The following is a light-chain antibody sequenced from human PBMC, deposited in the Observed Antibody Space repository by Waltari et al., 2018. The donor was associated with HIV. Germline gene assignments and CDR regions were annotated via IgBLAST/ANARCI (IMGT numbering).Light chain of an antibody. CDR2: SYG. CDR3: ATWDDSLNGWV. CDR1: SSNIGSNT. J-gene: IGLJ3*02. Sequence: QSVLNQAPSASGTPGQRVTISCSGSSSNIGSNTVTWYQQFPGTAPKLLIYSYGQRPSGVPERFSGSKSATSASLAISGLRSEDEADYYCATWDDSLNGWVFGRGTKLTVL. V-gene: IGLV1-44*01.